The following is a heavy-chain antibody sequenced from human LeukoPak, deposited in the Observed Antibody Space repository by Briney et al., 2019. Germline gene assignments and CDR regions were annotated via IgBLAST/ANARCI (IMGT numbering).Heavy chain of an antibody. CDR3: ARDRVMVRGVIIPNWFDP. CDR1: GYTFTSYG. CDR2: SSAYNGNT. V-gene: IGHV1-18*01. Sequence: ASVKVSCKASGYTFTSYGISWVRQAPGQGLEWMGWSSAYNGNTNYAQKLQGRVTMTTDTSTSTAYMELRSLRSDDTAVYYCARDRVMVRGVIIPNWFDPWGQGTLVTVSS. D-gene: IGHD3-10*01. J-gene: IGHJ5*02.